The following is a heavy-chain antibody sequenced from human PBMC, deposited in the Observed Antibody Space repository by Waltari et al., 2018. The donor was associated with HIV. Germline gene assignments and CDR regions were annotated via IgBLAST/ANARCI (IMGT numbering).Heavy chain of an antibody. D-gene: IGHD1-26*01. J-gene: IGHJ4*02. CDR2: IKQDGSEK. CDR3: ARRRGSYCLDY. V-gene: IGHV3-7*01. Sequence: EGQLVESGGGWVQPGGSLRLACAASGFTFSRYWMSAVRQAPGKGLELVANIKQDGSEKYYVDSVKGRFTISRDNAKNSLYLQMNSLRAEDTAVYFCARRRGSYCLDYWGQGTLVTVSS. CDR1: GFTFSRYW.